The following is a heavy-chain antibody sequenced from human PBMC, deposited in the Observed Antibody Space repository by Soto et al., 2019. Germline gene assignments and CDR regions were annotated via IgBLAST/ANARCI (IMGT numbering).Heavy chain of an antibody. CDR1: GFTFSGSW. V-gene: IGHV3-74*01. D-gene: IGHD3-10*01. CDR3: ARGIVGSRTANDY. Sequence: EVQLVESGGGLVQPGGSLRLSCAASGFTFSGSWMHWVRQAPGKGLVWVSGINGDGSGTSYADFVKGRFTISRDDAKSTLFLQMNGLRAEDTAVYYCARGIVGSRTANDYWGQGTLVTVSS. J-gene: IGHJ4*02. CDR2: INGDGSGT.